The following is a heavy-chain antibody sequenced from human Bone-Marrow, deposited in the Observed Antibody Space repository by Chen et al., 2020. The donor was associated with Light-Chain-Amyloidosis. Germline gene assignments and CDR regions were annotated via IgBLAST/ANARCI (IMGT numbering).Heavy chain of an antibody. V-gene: IGHV3-7*01. D-gene: IGHD2-2*01. CDR2: IKEDGSTR. Sequence: EVLLVQSGGGLVQPGGSLRLSCEASGFTFRKYWMTWVRQAPGEGLEWVANIKEDGSTRYDADSVKARFTISRDNAKNSLFLQMDSLRAEDTAVYYCAREDCSSNNCPFDYWGQGILVTVSS. J-gene: IGHJ4*02. CDR1: GFTFRKYW. CDR3: AREDCSSNNCPFDY.